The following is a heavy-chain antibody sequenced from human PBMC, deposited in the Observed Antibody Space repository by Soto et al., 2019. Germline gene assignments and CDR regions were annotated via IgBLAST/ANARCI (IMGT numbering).Heavy chain of an antibody. CDR2: IYYSGST. D-gene: IGHD3-22*01. Sequence: SETLSLTCTVSGGPMSSFYWTWIRQPPGKGLEWIGYIYYSGSTNYNPSLKSRVTMSVDTSKNHFSLKLSSVTAADTAVYYCARGVYYYDSSDYWNLDSWGQGTLDTFSS. V-gene: IGHV4-59*01. CDR3: ARGVYYYDSSDYWNLDS. J-gene: IGHJ4*02. CDR1: GGPMSSFY.